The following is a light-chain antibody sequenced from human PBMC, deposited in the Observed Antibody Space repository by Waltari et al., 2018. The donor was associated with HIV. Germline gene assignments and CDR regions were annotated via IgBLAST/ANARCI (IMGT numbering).Light chain of an antibody. Sequence: DIVMTQSPLSLPVTPGEPASISCSSSHSLLHSNCTIYLVCYLQSPGQSPQLLIYVGSNRAYGVPDRFSGSGSGTDFTLKISRVEAEDVGVYYCMQALHAPLTFGGGTKVEIK. J-gene: IGKJ4*01. V-gene: IGKV2-28*01. CDR1: HSLLHSNCTIY. CDR2: VGS. CDR3: MQALHAPLT.